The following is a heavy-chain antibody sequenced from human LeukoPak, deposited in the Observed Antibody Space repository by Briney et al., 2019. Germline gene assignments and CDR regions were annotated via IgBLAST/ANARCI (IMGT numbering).Heavy chain of an antibody. Sequence: SETLSLTCAVSGGSISSGGYSWSWIRQPPGKGLEWIGYIYHSGSTYYNPSLKSRVTISVDRSKNQFSLKLSSVTAADTAVYYCARDSIHYEILTGYYSSNWFDPWGQGTLVTVSS. CDR1: GGSISSGGYS. V-gene: IGHV4-30-2*01. J-gene: IGHJ5*02. CDR2: IYHSGST. CDR3: ARDSIHYEILTGYYSSNWFDP. D-gene: IGHD3-9*01.